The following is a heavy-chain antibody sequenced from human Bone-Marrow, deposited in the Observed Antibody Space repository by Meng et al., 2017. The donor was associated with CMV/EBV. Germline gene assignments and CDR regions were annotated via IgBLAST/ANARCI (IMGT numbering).Heavy chain of an antibody. D-gene: IGHD3-22*01. Sequence: SVKVSCKASGGTFSSYAISWVRQAPGQGLEWMGGIIPIFGTANYAQKFQGRVTMTRDTSTSTVYMELSSLRSEDTAVYYCARDLGDSSGYYYGFDYWGQGTLVTVSS. V-gene: IGHV1-69*05. CDR2: IIPIFGTA. CDR1: GGTFSSYA. CDR3: ARDLGDSSGYYYGFDY. J-gene: IGHJ4*02.